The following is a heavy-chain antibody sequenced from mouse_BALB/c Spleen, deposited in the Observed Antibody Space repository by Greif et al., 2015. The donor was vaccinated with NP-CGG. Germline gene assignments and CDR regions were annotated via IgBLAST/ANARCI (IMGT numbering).Heavy chain of an antibody. CDR3: AKSGDYDTSFDF. Sequence: QVQLQQSGSVLVRPGASVKLSCKASGYTFTKSWMHGAKQRPGQGLEWIGEIHPNSGNVNYNEKFKGKATLTVDTSSSTAYVDLGSLTSEASAVFYCAKSGDYDTSFDFWGQGTTLTGSS. D-gene: IGHD2-4*01. V-gene: IGHV1S130*01. J-gene: IGHJ2*01. CDR1: GYTFTKSW. CDR2: IHPNSGNV.